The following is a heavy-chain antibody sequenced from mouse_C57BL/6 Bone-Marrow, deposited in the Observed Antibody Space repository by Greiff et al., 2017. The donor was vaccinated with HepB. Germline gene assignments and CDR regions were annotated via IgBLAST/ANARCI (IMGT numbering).Heavy chain of an antibody. V-gene: IGHV10-1*01. D-gene: IGHD1-1*01. J-gene: IGHJ1*03. Sequence: EVKLQESGGGLVQPKGSLKLSCAASGFSFNTYAMNWVRQAPGKGLEWVARIRSKSNNYATYYADSVKDRFTISRDDSESMLYLQMNNLKTEDTAMYYCVGHYYGSSYWYFDVWGTGTTVTVSS. CDR2: IRSKSNNYAT. CDR3: VGHYYGSSYWYFDV. CDR1: GFSFNTYA.